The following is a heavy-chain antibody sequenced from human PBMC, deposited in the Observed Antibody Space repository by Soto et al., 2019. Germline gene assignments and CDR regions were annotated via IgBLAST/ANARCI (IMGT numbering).Heavy chain of an antibody. CDR2: IYYSGST. CDR3: ARGYFDWLLPFDY. J-gene: IGHJ4*02. CDR1: GGSISSYY. Sequence: ETLSLGCTVSGGSISSYYWSWMREPPGKGLEWIGYIYYSGSTNYNPSLKSRVTISVDTSKNQFSLKLSSVTAADTAVYYCARGYFDWLLPFDYWGQGTLVTVSS. V-gene: IGHV4-59*01. D-gene: IGHD3-9*01.